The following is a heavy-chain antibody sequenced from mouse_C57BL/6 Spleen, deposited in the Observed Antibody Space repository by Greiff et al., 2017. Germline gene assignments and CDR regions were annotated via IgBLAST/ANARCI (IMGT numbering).Heavy chain of an antibody. V-gene: IGHV5-4*01. D-gene: IGHD1-1*01. CDR1: GFTFSSYA. J-gene: IGHJ2*01. CDR3: ARFTTVVASYFDY. Sequence: VQLKESGGGLVKPGGSLKLSCAASGFTFSSYAMSWVRQTPEKRLEWVATISDGGSYTYYPDNVKGRFTISRDNAKNNLYLQMSHLKSEDTAMYYCARFTTVVASYFDYWGQGTTLTVSS. CDR2: ISDGGSYT.